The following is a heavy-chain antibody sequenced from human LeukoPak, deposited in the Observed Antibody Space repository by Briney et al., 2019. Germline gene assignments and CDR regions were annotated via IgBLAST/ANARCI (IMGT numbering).Heavy chain of an antibody. CDR1: GFTFNNAW. Sequence: GGSLRLSCAASGFTFNNAWMSWVRQAPGKGLECVGRIKSKIDGGTTDYAAPVKGRFTISRDDSQNTLFLRMSSLKTEDTAVYYCTTDRRHDILTGYYRGWFDPWGQGILVTVSS. D-gene: IGHD3-9*01. J-gene: IGHJ5*02. CDR3: TTDRRHDILTGYYRGWFDP. CDR2: IKSKIDGGTT. V-gene: IGHV3-15*01.